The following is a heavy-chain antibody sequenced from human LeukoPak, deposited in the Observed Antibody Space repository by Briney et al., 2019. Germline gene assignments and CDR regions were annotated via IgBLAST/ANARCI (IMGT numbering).Heavy chain of an antibody. CDR1: GFTFSDYW. V-gene: IGHV3-7*01. D-gene: IGHD3-10*01. J-gene: IGHJ6*02. CDR3: ARGPLLWFGELSPMDV. Sequence: PGGSLRLSCAASGFTFSDYWMSWVRQAPGKGLEWVANIKHDGSEKFYVDSVKGRFTISRDDAKNSLYLHMNSLRAEDTAVYYCARGPLLWFGELSPMDVWGQGTTVTVSS. CDR2: IKHDGSEK.